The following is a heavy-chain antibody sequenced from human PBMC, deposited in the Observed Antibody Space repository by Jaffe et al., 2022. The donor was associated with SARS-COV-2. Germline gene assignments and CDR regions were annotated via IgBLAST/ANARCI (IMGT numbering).Heavy chain of an antibody. D-gene: IGHD3-10*01. J-gene: IGHJ4*02. CDR2: ISSGSATI. CDR1: GFTFSTYS. Sequence: EVQLVESGGGLVQPGGSLRLSCAASGFTFSTYSMNWVRQAPGKGLEWISYISSGSATIHYADSVKGRFTVSRDNAKNSLYLQMNTLRDEDTAVYSCARAYGSASQRYLDYWGQGTLVTVSS. V-gene: IGHV3-48*02. CDR3: ARAYGSASQRYLDY.